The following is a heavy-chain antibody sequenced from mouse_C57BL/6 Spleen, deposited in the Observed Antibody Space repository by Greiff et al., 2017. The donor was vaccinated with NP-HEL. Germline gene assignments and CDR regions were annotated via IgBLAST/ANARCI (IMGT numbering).Heavy chain of an antibody. D-gene: IGHD1-1*01. CDR2: IDPSDSYT. J-gene: IGHJ4*01. V-gene: IGHV1-59*01. CDR1: GYTFTSYW. Sequence: QVQLQQPGAELVRPGTSVKLSCKASGYTFTSYWMHWVKQRPGQGLEWIGVIDPSDSYTNYNQKFKGKATLTVDTSSSTAYMQLSSLTSEDSAVYDCARWRETVVPPYAMDYWGQGTSVTVSS. CDR3: ARWRETVVPPYAMDY.